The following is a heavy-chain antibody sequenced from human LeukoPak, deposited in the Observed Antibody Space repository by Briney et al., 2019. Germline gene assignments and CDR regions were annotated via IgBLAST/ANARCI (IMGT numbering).Heavy chain of an antibody. CDR1: GGSFSGYY. CDR3: ARVPLRSYDFWSDYQPVSY. CDR2: INHSGIT. D-gene: IGHD3-3*01. V-gene: IGHV4-34*01. J-gene: IGHJ4*02. Sequence: SETLSLTCAVYGGSFSGYYWTWIRQPPGKGLEWIGKINHSGITNYNPSLKSRVTISVDTSKNQFSLKLSSVTAADTAVYYCARVPLRSYDFWSDYQPVSYWGQGTLVTVSS.